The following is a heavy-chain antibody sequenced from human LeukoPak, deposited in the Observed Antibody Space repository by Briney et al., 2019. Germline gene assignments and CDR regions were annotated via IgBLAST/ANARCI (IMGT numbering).Heavy chain of an antibody. V-gene: IGHV4-39*07. D-gene: IGHD1-20*01. Sequence: PSETLSLTCTVSGGSISSNSYYWGWLRQPPGMGLEWIGEINHSGRTNYNPSLKSRVTISVDTSKNQFSLKLSSVTASDTAVYYCARGSNWILPDYWGQGTLVTVSS. J-gene: IGHJ4*02. CDR3: ARGSNWILPDY. CDR2: INHSGRT. CDR1: GGSISSNSYY.